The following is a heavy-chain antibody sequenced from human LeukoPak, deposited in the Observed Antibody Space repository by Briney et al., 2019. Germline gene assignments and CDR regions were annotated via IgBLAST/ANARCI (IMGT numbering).Heavy chain of an antibody. CDR2: IYPGDSDT. Sequence: GESLKISCKGPGYSFTTHYIAWVRLMPGKGLEWMGIIYPGDSDTRYSPSIQGQVTISADKSISTAYLQWSSLKASDTAMYYCARRGYGSGNYYYPNWGQGTLVTVSS. J-gene: IGHJ4*02. CDR3: ARRGYGSGNYYYPN. D-gene: IGHD3-10*01. V-gene: IGHV5-51*01. CDR1: GYSFTTHY.